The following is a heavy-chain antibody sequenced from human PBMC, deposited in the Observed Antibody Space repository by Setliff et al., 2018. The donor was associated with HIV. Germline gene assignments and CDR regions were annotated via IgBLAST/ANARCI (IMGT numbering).Heavy chain of an antibody. CDR2: IDHSGST. J-gene: IGHJ5*02. D-gene: IGHD3-10*01. V-gene: IGHV4-4*02. CDR3: ARLHTDYGSWYFDA. CDR1: DNSITGNNW. Sequence: PSETLSLTGTVSDNSITGNNWWNWVRQPPGKGLEWIGEIDHSGSTNYSPSLKSRVTMSVDKSKKQFSLKLKSMAAADTAVYYCARLHTDYGSWYFDAWGPGTLVTVSS.